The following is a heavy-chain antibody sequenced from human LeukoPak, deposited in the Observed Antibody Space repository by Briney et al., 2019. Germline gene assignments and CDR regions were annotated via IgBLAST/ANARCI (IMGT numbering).Heavy chain of an antibody. CDR1: GGSTRSDY. V-gene: IGHV4-59*01. CDR3: ARVRYSSSWFVDY. D-gene: IGHD6-13*01. J-gene: IGHJ4*02. Sequence: SETLSLTCTVSGGSTRSDYWGWVRQPPGRGLEWIGYIYYSGNTNYNPSLKSRVTISLDTSRNLFSLKLKSATAADTAVYYCARVRYSSSWFVDYWGQGAPVTVSS. CDR2: IYYSGNT.